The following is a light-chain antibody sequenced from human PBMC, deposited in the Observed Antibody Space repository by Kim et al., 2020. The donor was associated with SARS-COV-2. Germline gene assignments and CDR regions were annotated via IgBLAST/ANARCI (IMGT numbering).Light chain of an antibody. CDR3: SSYTSSSSYV. Sequence: GQSISNSCTGTRSDVNGYNYVSWYQQHRGKAPILMIYDVSNRPSGVSSRFSGSKSGNTASLTISGLQAEDEADYYSSSYTSSSSYVFGTGTKVTVL. J-gene: IGLJ1*01. V-gene: IGLV2-14*03. CDR1: RSDVNGYNY. CDR2: DVS.